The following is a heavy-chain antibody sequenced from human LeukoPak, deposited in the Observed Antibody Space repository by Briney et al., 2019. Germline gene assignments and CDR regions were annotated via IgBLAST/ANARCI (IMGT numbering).Heavy chain of an antibody. CDR3: AKDRGSWSYFDY. D-gene: IGHD6-13*01. V-gene: IGHV3-30*18. J-gene: IGHJ4*02. CDR2: ISYDGSNK. CDR1: GFTFSSYG. Sequence: PGRSLRLSCAASGFTFSSYGMHWVRQAPGKGLEWVAVISYDGSNKYYADSVKGRFTISRDNSKNTLYLQMNSLRAEDTAVYYCAKDRGSWSYFDYWGQGTLVTVSS.